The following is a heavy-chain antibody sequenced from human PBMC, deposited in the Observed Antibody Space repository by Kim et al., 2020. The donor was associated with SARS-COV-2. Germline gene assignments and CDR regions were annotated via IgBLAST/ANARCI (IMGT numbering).Heavy chain of an antibody. J-gene: IGHJ4*02. Sequence: KYYADSVKGRFTISRDKSKNTVYLQMNSLRAEDTAVYYWAGDREGCGDYWGQGTLVTVSS. CDR2: K. V-gene: IGHV3-30*07. D-gene: IGHD1-26*01. CDR3: AGDREGCGDY.